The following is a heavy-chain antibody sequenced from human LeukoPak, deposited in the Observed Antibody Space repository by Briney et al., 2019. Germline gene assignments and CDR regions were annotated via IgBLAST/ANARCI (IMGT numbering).Heavy chain of an antibody. CDR2: ISGSDGST. CDR3: AKDRVPAVAGVFDY. Sequence: GGSLRLSCAASGFTFSKAWMTWVRQAPGKGLEWVSAISGSDGSTYYADSVKGRFTISRDNSKNTLYLQMNSLRAEHTAVYYCAKDRVPAVAGVFDYWGQGTLVTVSS. D-gene: IGHD6-19*01. J-gene: IGHJ4*02. V-gene: IGHV3-23*01. CDR1: GFTFSKAW.